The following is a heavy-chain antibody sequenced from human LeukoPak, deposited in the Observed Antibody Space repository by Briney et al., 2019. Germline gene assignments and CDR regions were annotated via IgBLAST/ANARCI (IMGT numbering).Heavy chain of an antibody. J-gene: IGHJ6*02. Sequence: ASVKVSCKASGYTFTSYGISWVRQAPGQGLEWMGWISAYNGNTNYAQKLQGRVTMTADTSTSTAYMELRSLRSDDTAVYYCARDGYYDSSGYEGYYYYGMDVWGQGTTVTVSS. D-gene: IGHD3-22*01. CDR3: ARDGYYDSSGYEGYYYYGMDV. V-gene: IGHV1-18*01. CDR1: GYTFTSYG. CDR2: ISAYNGNT.